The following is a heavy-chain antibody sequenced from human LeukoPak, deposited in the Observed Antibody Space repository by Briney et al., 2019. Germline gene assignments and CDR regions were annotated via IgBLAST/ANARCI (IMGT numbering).Heavy chain of an antibody. D-gene: IGHD3-3*01. CDR1: GYTFTSYG. V-gene: IGHV1-18*01. Sequence: ASVKVSCKASGYTFTSYGISWVRQAPGQGLEWMGWISAYNGNTNYAQKLQGRVTMTTDTSTSTAYMELRSLRSDDTAVYYCARRYDFWSGYPTAFDYWGQGTPVTVSS. CDR3: ARRYDFWSGYPTAFDY. J-gene: IGHJ4*02. CDR2: ISAYNGNT.